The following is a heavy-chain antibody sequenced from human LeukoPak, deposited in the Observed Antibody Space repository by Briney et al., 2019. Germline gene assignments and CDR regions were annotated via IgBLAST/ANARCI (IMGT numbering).Heavy chain of an antibody. Sequence: GRSLRLSCAASGFTFSSYFWMHWVRQAPGKGLVWVSRINSDGSSTRYADSVKGRFTISRDNAKNTLYLQMNSLRAEDTAVYYCTRDRPGDDGYDYWGQGTLVTVSS. CDR3: TRDRPGDDGYDY. CDR1: GFTFSSYFW. D-gene: IGHD4-17*01. CDR2: INSDGSST. J-gene: IGHJ4*02. V-gene: IGHV3-74*01.